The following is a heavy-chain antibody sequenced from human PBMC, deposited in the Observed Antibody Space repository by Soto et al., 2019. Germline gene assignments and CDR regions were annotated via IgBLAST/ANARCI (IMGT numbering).Heavy chain of an antibody. J-gene: IGHJ4*02. Sequence: ESLARACPASGFTFSSYWRHWVRQVAGKGLVWVSRINSEGTGTIYADSVKGRFTISRDNAKSTLYLQMNSLRAEDTAVYYCVRDYDSSGYNSDYWGQGTTVPVS. D-gene: IGHD3-22*01. CDR2: INSEGTGT. CDR3: VRDYDSSGYNSDY. V-gene: IGHV3-74*01. CDR1: GFTFSSYW.